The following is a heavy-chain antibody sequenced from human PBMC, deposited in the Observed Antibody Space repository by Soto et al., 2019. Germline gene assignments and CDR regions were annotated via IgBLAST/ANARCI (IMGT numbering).Heavy chain of an antibody. J-gene: IGHJ4*02. CDR3: ARGPRSVVVTPTFDY. D-gene: IGHD2-21*02. Sequence: GGSLRLSCSASGFTFSSYAMHWVRQAPGKGLEYVSAISSNGGSTYYADSVKGRFTISRDNSKNTLYLQMSSLRAEDTAVYYCARGPRSVVVTPTFDYWGQGTLVTVSS. CDR1: GFTFSSYA. V-gene: IGHV3-64D*06. CDR2: ISSNGGST.